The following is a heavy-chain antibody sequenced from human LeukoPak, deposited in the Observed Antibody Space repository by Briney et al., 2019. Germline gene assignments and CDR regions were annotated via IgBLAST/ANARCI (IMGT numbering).Heavy chain of an antibody. V-gene: IGHV3-7*01. CDR1: GFGFSNYW. Sequence: GGSQRLSCAASGFGFSNYWMSWVRQAPGKGLEWVANMNEDGSEKNYVDSVKARFTISRDNAQDSLYLQMNSLRAEDTAVYYCARDRGYSNFDYWGQGTLLTVSS. CDR3: ARDRGYSNFDY. CDR2: MNEDGSEK. J-gene: IGHJ4*02. D-gene: IGHD4-11*01.